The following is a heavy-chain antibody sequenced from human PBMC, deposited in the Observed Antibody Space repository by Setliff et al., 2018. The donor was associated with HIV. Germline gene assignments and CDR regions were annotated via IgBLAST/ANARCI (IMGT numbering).Heavy chain of an antibody. D-gene: IGHD6-19*01. V-gene: IGHV3-30-3*01. CDR1: GFTFSSYA. CDR3: ARDMSAQWLGTNGMDV. CDR2: ISYDGSDK. Sequence: PGGSLRLSCAASGFTFSSYAMHWVRQAPGKGLEWVAVISYDGSDKYYADSVKGRFTISRDNSKNTLYLQMNSLRAEDTAVYYCARDMSAQWLGTNGMDVWGQGTTVTVSS. J-gene: IGHJ6*02.